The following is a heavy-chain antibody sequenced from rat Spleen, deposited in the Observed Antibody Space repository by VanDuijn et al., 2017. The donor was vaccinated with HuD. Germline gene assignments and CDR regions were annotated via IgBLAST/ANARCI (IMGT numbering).Heavy chain of an antibody. CDR1: GFTFSDYY. D-gene: IGHD1-7*01. CDR3: ARGHTLGMDA. Sequence: EVQLVESGGGLVQPGRSLKFSCAASGFTFSDYYMAWVRQAPKKGLEWVASISYEGSITYYGDSVKGRFTMSRDNAKSTLYLQMNSLRSEDTATYYCARGHTLGMDAWGQGVSVTVSS. J-gene: IGHJ4*01. CDR2: ISYEGSIT. V-gene: IGHV5-22*01.